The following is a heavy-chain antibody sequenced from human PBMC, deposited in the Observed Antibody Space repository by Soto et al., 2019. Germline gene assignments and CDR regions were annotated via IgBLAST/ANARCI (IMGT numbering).Heavy chain of an antibody. Sequence: GESLKISCKGSGYSFTSYWIAWVRQMPGKGLVWMGIIYPSDSDTRYSPSFEGQVTISADKSINTAYLQWSSLKASDTAMYFCARQQTYSSGWPYYFDYWGQGTLVTVSS. CDR2: IYPSDSDT. J-gene: IGHJ4*02. CDR3: ARQQTYSSGWPYYFDY. CDR1: GYSFTSYW. V-gene: IGHV5-51*01. D-gene: IGHD6-19*01.